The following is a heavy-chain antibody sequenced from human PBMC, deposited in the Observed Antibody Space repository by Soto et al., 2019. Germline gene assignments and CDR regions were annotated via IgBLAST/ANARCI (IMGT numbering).Heavy chain of an antibody. CDR3: VRDAGSLGY. CDR1: GFTFSNYA. D-gene: IGHD3-10*01. CDR2: ISGSGGSP. Sequence: PGGSLRLSCAASGFTFSNYAMNWVRQAPGKGLEWVSTISGSGGSPYYADSVKGRFTISRDNAKNTVFLQMNSLRAEDSAVYYCVRDAGSLGYWGQGTLVTVSS. J-gene: IGHJ4*02. V-gene: IGHV3-23*01.